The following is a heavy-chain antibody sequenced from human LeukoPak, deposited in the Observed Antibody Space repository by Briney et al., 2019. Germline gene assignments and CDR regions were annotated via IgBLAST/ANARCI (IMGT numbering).Heavy chain of an antibody. CDR3: ARGWDMDV. J-gene: IGHJ6*02. D-gene: IGHD1-26*01. CDR2: IKPDGSEK. Sequence: GGSLRLSCGASGITFSSYSMNWVRQAPGKGLEWVANIKPDGSEKYYVDSVKGRFTISRDDAKNSVCLQMNSLRAEDTAVYYCARGWDMDVWGQGTTVTVSS. V-gene: IGHV3-7*03. CDR1: GITFSSYS.